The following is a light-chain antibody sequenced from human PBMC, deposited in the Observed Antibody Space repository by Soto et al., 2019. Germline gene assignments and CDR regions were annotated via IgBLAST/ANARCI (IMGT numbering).Light chain of an antibody. CDR2: GNT. Sequence: QSVLTQPPSVSGAPGQRVTISCTGRSSNIGAGYDVHWYQQLPGTAPKLLIYGNTNRPSGVLDRFSGSKSGTSASLAITGLQAEDEADYYCQSYDSSLSGSVVFGGGTKLTVL. CDR1: SSNIGAGYD. CDR3: QSYDSSLSGSVV. J-gene: IGLJ2*01. V-gene: IGLV1-40*01.